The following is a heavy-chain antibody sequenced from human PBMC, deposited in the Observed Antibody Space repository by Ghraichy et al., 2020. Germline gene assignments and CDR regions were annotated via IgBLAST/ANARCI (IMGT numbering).Heavy chain of an antibody. J-gene: IGHJ4*02. D-gene: IGHD3-10*01. CDR1: GFTFSSYA. V-gene: IGHV3-23*01. CDR2: ISGSGGST. Sequence: GGSLRLSCAASGFTFSSYAMSWVRQAPGKGLEWVSAISGSGGSTYYADSVKGRFTISRDNSKNTLYLQMNSLRAEDTAIYYCTKDHTLLWFGETGKVDYFDYWGQGTLVTVSS. CDR3: TKDHTLLWFGETGKVDYFDY.